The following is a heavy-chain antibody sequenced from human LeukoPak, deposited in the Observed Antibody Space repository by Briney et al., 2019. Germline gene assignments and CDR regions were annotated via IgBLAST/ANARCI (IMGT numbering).Heavy chain of an antibody. CDR3: ARIWSDSSSWYADFQH. Sequence: ASVKVSCKASGYTFTSYDINWVRQATGQGLEWMGWMNPNSGNTGYAQKFQGRVTMTRNTSISTAYMELSSLRSEDTAVYYCARIWSDSSSWYADFQHWGQGTLVTVSS. CDR1: GYTFTSYD. D-gene: IGHD6-13*01. V-gene: IGHV1-8*01. CDR2: MNPNSGNT. J-gene: IGHJ1*01.